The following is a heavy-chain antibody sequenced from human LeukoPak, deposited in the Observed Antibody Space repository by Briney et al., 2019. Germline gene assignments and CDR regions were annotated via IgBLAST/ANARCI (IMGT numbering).Heavy chain of an antibody. CDR2: ITGSGTDT. CDR1: GFTFYNYA. D-gene: IGHD6-6*01. Sequence: GGSLRLSCAASGFTFYNYAMSWVPQAPGKGLEWFSAITGSGTDTFHADSVKGRFTISRDNSESTLYLQMNSLRAEDTATYYCAKGSSSSRPYYFDYWGQGTLVTVSS. J-gene: IGHJ4*02. V-gene: IGHV3-23*01. CDR3: AKGSSSSRPYYFDY.